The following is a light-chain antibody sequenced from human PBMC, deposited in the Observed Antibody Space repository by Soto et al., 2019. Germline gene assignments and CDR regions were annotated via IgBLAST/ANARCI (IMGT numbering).Light chain of an antibody. CDR3: QPYGSSPPYT. J-gene: IGKJ2*01. CDR2: GSS. Sequence: EVVLTQSPGTLSLSPGERANLSCRASQSVSNNYFAWYQQKPGQAPRLLIFGSSDRATGIQDRFSGSGSGTDFTLTISRLEPEDFAVYYCQPYGSSPPYTFGQGTNLEIK. V-gene: IGKV3-20*01. CDR1: QSVSNNY.